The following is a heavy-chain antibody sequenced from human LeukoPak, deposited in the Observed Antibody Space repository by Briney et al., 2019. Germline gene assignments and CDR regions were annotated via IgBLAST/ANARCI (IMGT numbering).Heavy chain of an antibody. CDR3: ARDSLYYYDSSGLSLPLFDY. J-gene: IGHJ4*02. D-gene: IGHD3-22*01. Sequence: GGSLRLSCAASGFTFSSYGMSWVRQAPGKGLEWVSAISGSGGSTYYADSVKGRFTISRDNAKNSLYLQMNSLRAEDTAVYYCARDSLYYYDSSGLSLPLFDYWGQGTLVTVSS. CDR2: ISGSGGST. CDR1: GFTFSSYG. V-gene: IGHV3-23*01.